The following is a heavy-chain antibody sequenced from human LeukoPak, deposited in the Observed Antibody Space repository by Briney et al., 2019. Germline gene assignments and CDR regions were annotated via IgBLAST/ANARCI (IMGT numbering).Heavy chain of an antibody. V-gene: IGHV3-30-3*01. CDR1: GFTFSSYE. CDR2: ISYDGSNK. J-gene: IGHJ4*02. D-gene: IGHD3-9*01. CDR3: ASAYYDILTGYYHEFDY. Sequence: GGSLRLSCAASGFTFSSYEMNWVRQAPGKGLEWVAVISYDGSNKYYADSVKGRFTISRDNSKNTLYLQMNSLRAEDTAVYYCASAYYDILTGYYHEFDYWGQGTLVTVSS.